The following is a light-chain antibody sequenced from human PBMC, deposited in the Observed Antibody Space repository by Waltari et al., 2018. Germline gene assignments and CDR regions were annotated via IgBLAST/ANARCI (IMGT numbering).Light chain of an antibody. CDR1: QSIGSY. J-gene: IGKJ1*01. Sequence: DIVLTQSLVTLSLSPEETATLSCRASQSIGSYLGWYQQKPGQAPRLLIYDASNRVTGISGRFSGSGSGTDFTLTINNVQPEDFAVYYCQQRSEWPRTFGQGTKVDLK. V-gene: IGKV3-11*01. CDR2: DAS. CDR3: QQRSEWPRT.